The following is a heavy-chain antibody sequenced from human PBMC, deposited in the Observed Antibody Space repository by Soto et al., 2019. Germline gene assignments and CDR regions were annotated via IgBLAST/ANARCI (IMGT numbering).Heavy chain of an antibody. CDR2: IWFDGSNK. V-gene: IGHV3-33*03. CDR1: GFSFSSYG. J-gene: IGHJ3*02. D-gene: IGHD1-26*01. CDR3: ARAQYTGSYFDACDI. Sequence: GGSLRLSCAASGFSFSSYGMHWVRQSPGKGLDWVAVIWFDGSNKYYADPVKGRFTISRDNSKNTLYLQMNSLRVEDTAVYYCARAQYTGSYFDACDIWGQGTMVTVSS.